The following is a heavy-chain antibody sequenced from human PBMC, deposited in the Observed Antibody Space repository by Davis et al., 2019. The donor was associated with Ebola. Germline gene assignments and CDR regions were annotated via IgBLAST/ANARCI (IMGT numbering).Heavy chain of an antibody. CDR1: GFTFSDYE. CDR2: ISSSATRM. J-gene: IGHJ4*02. CDR3: TKTIVATAGDF. Sequence: GESLKISCTASGFTFSDYEMNWVRQAPGKGLEWISYISSSATRMYYADSVKGRFTISRDDAKNSLYLHMNSLRVEDTAVYYCTKTIVATAGDFWGQGTLVTVSS. V-gene: IGHV3-48*03. D-gene: IGHD6-13*01.